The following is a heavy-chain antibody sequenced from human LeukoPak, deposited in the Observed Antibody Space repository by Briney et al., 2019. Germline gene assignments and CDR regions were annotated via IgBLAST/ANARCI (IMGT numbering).Heavy chain of an antibody. CDR2: IYHSGST. CDR1: GGIISSSHW. CDR3: ARKWEPFPFFDY. J-gene: IGHJ4*02. Sequence: SGTLSLTCAVSGGIISSSHWWSWVRQPPGRGLEWIGQIYHSGSTNYNPSLKSRVTISVDKSKNQFSLKLSSVTAADTAVYYCARKWEPFPFFDYWGQGTLVTVSS. V-gene: IGHV4-4*02. D-gene: IGHD1-26*01.